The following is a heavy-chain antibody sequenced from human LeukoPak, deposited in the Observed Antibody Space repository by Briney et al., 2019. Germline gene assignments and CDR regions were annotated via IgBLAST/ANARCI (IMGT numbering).Heavy chain of an antibody. CDR2: ISSSSSFI. D-gene: IGHD3-10*01. Sequence: PGGSLRLSCAASGFTFSSYSMNWVRQAPGRGLEWVSSISSSSSFIYYADSVKGRFTISRDNAKNSLYLQMNSLRAEDTAVYYCARDHMVRGEIDYWGQGTLDPVSS. J-gene: IGHJ4*02. V-gene: IGHV3-21*01. CDR1: GFTFSSYS. CDR3: ARDHMVRGEIDY.